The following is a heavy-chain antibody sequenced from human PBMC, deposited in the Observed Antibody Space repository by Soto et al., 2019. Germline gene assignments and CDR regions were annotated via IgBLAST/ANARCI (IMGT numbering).Heavy chain of an antibody. CDR2: IKQDGSEK. V-gene: IGHV3-7*03. Sequence: PGGSLRLSCTASGFTFSSYWMSWVRQAPGKGLEWVANIKQDGSEKYYVDSVKGRFTISRDNAKNSLYLQMNSLRAEDTAVYYCARDFDYYDSSGPTDYWGQGTLVTVSS. CDR3: ARDFDYYDSSGPTDY. CDR1: GFTFSSYW. D-gene: IGHD3-22*01. J-gene: IGHJ4*02.